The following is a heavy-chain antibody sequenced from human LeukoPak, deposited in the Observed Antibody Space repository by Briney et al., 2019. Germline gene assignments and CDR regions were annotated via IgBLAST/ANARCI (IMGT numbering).Heavy chain of an antibody. CDR1: GFTFRNYW. V-gene: IGHV3-74*01. CDR2: INSDGSST. D-gene: IGHD3/OR15-3a*01. CDR3: ARGFGLAYYYYSIDV. Sequence: GGSLRLSCAASGFTFRNYWMHWARQAPGKGVVWVLRINSDGSSTNYADSVKGRFTISRDNAKNTLYLQMNSLRVEETALYYCARGFGLAYYYYSIDVWGKGTTVTISS. J-gene: IGHJ6*03.